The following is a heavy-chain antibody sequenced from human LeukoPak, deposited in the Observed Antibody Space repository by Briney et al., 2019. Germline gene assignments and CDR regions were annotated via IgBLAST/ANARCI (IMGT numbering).Heavy chain of an antibody. CDR2: INAGNGNT. V-gene: IGHV1-3*01. J-gene: IGHJ4*02. CDR1: GYTFTSYA. D-gene: IGHD3-16*02. Sequence: GASVKVSCKASGYTFTSYAMHWVRQAPGQRLEWMGWINAGNGNTKHSQKFQGRVTITRDTSASTAYMELSSLRSEDTAVYYCARVWGSYRYPDYWGQGTLVTVSS. CDR3: ARVWGSYRYPDY.